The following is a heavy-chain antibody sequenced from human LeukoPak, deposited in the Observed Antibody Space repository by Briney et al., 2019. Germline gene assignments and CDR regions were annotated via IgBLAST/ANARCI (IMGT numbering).Heavy chain of an antibody. CDR3: AGDPTVTNY. CDR1: GFTFSSYA. D-gene: IGHD4-11*01. CDR2: ISYDGSNK. V-gene: IGHV3-30-3*01. Sequence: GGSLRLSCAASGFTFSSYAMHWVRQAPGKGLEWVAVISYDGSNKYYADSVKGRFTISRGNSKNTLYLQMNSLRAEDTAVYYCAGDPTVTNYWGQGTLVTVSS. J-gene: IGHJ4*02.